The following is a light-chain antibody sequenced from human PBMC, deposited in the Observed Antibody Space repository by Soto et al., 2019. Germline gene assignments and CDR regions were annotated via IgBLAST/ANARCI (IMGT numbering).Light chain of an antibody. CDR3: QRFFNCTIT. V-gene: IGKV1-9*01. J-gene: IGKJ5*01. CDR2: AAS. CDR1: QVLSTS. Sequence: IDLTQSPSSVTPSLSERVTITWPASQVLSTSLAWYQVKPGKAPKLLIYAASAWESGVPARFSATVSGTEFSLTITSLKYEDFATYYCQRFFNCTITLGEGTRLEIK.